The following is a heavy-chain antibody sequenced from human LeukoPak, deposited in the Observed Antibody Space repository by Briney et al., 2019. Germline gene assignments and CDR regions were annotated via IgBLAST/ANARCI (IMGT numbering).Heavy chain of an antibody. CDR1: GFTFSSYA. J-gene: IGHJ4*02. CDR2: ISYYGSNK. D-gene: IGHD6-13*01. Sequence: GGSLRLSCAASGFTFSSYAMHWVRQAPGKGLEWVAVISYYGSNKYYADSVKGRFTISRDNSKNTLYLQMNSLRAEDTAVYYCARVVHSSSWLSPFDYWGQGTLVTVSS. V-gene: IGHV3-30-3*01. CDR3: ARVVHSSSWLSPFDY.